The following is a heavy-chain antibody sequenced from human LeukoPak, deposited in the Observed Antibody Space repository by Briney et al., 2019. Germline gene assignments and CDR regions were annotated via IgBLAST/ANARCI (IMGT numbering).Heavy chain of an antibody. CDR3: ARSRTGFYGDSPGDAFDI. D-gene: IGHD4-17*01. J-gene: IGHJ3*02. CDR2: ISSSSSYI. Sequence: GGSLRLSCAASEFTFSSYAMSWVRQAPGKGLEWVSSISSSSSYIYYADSVKGRFTISRDNAKNSLYLQMNSLRAEDTAVYYCARSRTGFYGDSPGDAFDIWGQGTMVTVSS. V-gene: IGHV3-21*01. CDR1: EFTFSSYA.